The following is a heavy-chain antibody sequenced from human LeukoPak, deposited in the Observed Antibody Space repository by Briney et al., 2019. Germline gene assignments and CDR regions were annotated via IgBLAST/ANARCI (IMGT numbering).Heavy chain of an antibody. Sequence: ASETLSLTCAVSGYSISSRYYWTWIRQPPGKGLEWIGYVSFSGTTNYNPSLKSRVTISLDTSNSQFSLRLTSVTAADTAVYYCARISPSSGTYWGTLYYYIDVWGKGTTITVSS. CDR1: GYSISSRYY. D-gene: IGHD1-26*01. CDR2: VSFSGTT. CDR3: ARISPSSGTYWGTLYYYIDV. V-gene: IGHV4-61*01. J-gene: IGHJ6*03.